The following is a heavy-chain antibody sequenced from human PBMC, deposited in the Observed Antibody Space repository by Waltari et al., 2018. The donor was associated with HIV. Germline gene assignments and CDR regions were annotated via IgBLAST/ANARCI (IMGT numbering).Heavy chain of an antibody. Sequence: QVQLVQSGAEVKKPGASVKVSCKVSGYNLTELSMPWVRQAPGKGLEWMGNFDPEDDETIYAQKFQGRITMTEDTSSDTAYMELSSLTSGDTAVYYCATDFSGMVRAYSYYSLDVWGQGTTVTVSS. V-gene: IGHV1-24*01. CDR2: FDPEDDET. J-gene: IGHJ6*02. CDR3: ATDFSGMVRAYSYYSLDV. D-gene: IGHD3-10*01. CDR1: GYNLTELS.